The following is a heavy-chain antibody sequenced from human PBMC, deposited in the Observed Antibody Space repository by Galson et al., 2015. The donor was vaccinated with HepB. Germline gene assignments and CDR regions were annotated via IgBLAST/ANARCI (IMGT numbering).Heavy chain of an antibody. D-gene: IGHD3-22*01. V-gene: IGHV1-46*01. J-gene: IGHJ4*02. CDR3: ARGPIKNSSGYPFDC. Sequence: SVKVSCKASGYTFTSYYMHWVRQAPGRGLEWMGIINPSGGSTSCAQKFQGRVTMTRDTSTRTVYMELSSLRSEDTAVYYCARGPIKNSSGYPFDCWGQGTLVTVSS. CDR1: GYTFTSYY. CDR2: INPSGGST.